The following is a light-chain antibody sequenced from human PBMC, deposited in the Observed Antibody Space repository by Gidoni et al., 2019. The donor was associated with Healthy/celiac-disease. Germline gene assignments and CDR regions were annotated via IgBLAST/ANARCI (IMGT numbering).Light chain of an antibody. CDR1: QSVSSY. CDR2: GAS. J-gene: IGKJ2*01. Sequence: EIVMTQSTATLSVSPGERATLSCRASQSVSSYLAWYQQKPGQAPRLLIYGASPRATGIPARFSGSGSGTEFTLTISSLQSEDFAVYYCQQYNNWPFYTFGQGTKLEIK. CDR3: QQYNNWPFYT. V-gene: IGKV3-15*01.